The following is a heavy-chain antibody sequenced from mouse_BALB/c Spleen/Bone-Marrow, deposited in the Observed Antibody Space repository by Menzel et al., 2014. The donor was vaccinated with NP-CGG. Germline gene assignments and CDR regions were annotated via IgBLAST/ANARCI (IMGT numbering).Heavy chain of an antibody. Sequence: VQLQQSGPGLVAPSQSLSIPCTVSGFSLTVYGVNWVRQPPGKGLEWLGMIWGDGITDYNSAFKSRLSISKDDSKSQVFLKMNSLQTDDTAKYYCAREGNYFDYWGQGTTLTVSS. CDR2: IWGDGIT. CDR3: AREGNYFDY. J-gene: IGHJ2*01. V-gene: IGHV2-6-7*01. CDR1: GFSLTVYG.